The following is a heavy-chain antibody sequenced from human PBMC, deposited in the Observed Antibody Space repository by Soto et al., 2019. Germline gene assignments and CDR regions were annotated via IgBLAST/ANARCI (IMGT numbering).Heavy chain of an antibody. D-gene: IGHD2-15*01. CDR2: ISYDGSNK. V-gene: IGHV3-30*03. Sequence: QVQLVESGGGVVQSGRSLRLSCAASGFTFSSYGMHWVRQAPGKGLEWVAVISYDGSNKYYADSVKGRFTISRDNSKNTLYLQMNSLRAEDTAVYYCARGGVAFDYWGQGTLVTVSS. CDR3: ARGGVAFDY. CDR1: GFTFSSYG. J-gene: IGHJ4*02.